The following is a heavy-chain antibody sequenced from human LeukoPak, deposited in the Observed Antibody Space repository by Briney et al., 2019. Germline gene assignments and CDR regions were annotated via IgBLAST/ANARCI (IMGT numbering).Heavy chain of an antibody. V-gene: IGHV3-20*04. CDR2: INWSGGSI. CDR1: GFTFVDYG. J-gene: IGHJ6*03. D-gene: IGHD2-15*01. CDR3: ARATRMVVHVRNLYYFYYYIDV. Sequence: PGGSLTLSCRVSGFTFVDYGMTWVRQPPGRELEWVAGINWSGGSIGYADSVKSRSTISRDNAQNSVYLQMNSLRVEDTALYFWARATRMVVHVRNLYYFYYYIDVWGKRTTVTVSS.